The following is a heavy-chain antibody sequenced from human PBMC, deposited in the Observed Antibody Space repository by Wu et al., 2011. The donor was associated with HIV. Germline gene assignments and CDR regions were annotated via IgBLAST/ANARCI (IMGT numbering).Heavy chain of an antibody. CDR2: IIPIFGAA. D-gene: IGHD3-10*01. CDR3: ARETLWFGELLSSWFDP. J-gene: IGHJ5*02. Sequence: QVHLEQPRAEMKKASGLSEGLLQGSGYIFTDYSIHWVRQTPAQGLEWVGRIIPIFGAANYTQKFQGRVAITADTSTSTAYVELSSLRSEDTAVYYCARETLWFGELLSSWFDPWGQGTLVTVSS. CDR1: GYIFTDYS. V-gene: IGHV1-69*06.